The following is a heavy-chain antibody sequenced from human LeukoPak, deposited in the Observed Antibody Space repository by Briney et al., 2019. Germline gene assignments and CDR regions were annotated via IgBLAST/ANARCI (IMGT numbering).Heavy chain of an antibody. CDR3: ARQSTVTRSGLDS. CDR2: DAYDRSNK. CDR1: GFPFNFH. J-gene: IGHJ4*02. D-gene: IGHD4-17*01. Sequence: GGSLRLLCADWGFPFNFHMHRVRQGPGEGAGWVDDDAYDRSNKKYGDCVMGRFTVSSDNSMNPLYLQMNSLRPEVTVVYYCARQSTVTRSGLDSWGQGTLVTVSS. V-gene: IGHV3-30*04.